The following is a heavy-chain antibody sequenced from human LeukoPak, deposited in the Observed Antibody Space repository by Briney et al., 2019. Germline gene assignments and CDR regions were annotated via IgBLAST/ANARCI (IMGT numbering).Heavy chain of an antibody. CDR2: ISGSGGST. J-gene: IGHJ5*02. CDR1: GFTFSSYA. V-gene: IGHV3-23*01. Sequence: GGSLRLSCAASGFTFSSYAMSWVRQAPGEGLEWVSAISGSGGSTYYADSVKGRFTISRDNSKNTLYLQMNSLRAEDTAVYYCAKDLRYCSSTSRKNWFDPWGQGTLVTVSS. CDR3: AKDLRYCSSTSRKNWFDP. D-gene: IGHD2-2*01.